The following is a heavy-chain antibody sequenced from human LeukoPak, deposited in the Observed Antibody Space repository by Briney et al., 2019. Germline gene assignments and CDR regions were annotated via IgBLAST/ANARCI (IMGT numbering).Heavy chain of an antibody. CDR2: INGGGSNT. J-gene: IGHJ4*02. CDR3: AKSVVVITFRFDD. CDR1: GCPFHTHV. V-gene: IGHV3-23*01. D-gene: IGHD2-15*01. Sequence: GGSVTVSCAASGCPFHTHVMSWVRQAPARGLDWVSAINGGGSNTYYAHSVKGRSTISRDSSKNIEYLHMNNLTADDTTVYYCAKSVVVITFRFDDWGQGALVTVSS.